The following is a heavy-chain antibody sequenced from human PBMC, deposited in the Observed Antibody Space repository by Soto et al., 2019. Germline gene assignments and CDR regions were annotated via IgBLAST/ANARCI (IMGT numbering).Heavy chain of an antibody. CDR3: ARDIPHYDSSGYPPDY. D-gene: IGHD3-22*01. Sequence: AASVKVSCKASGYTFTSYGISWGRQAPGQGLEWMGWISAYNGNTNYAQKLQGRVTMTTDTSTSTAYMELRSLRSDDTAVYYSARDIPHYDSSGYPPDYWGQGTLVTVSS. CDR1: GYTFTSYG. CDR2: ISAYNGNT. J-gene: IGHJ4*02. V-gene: IGHV1-18*01.